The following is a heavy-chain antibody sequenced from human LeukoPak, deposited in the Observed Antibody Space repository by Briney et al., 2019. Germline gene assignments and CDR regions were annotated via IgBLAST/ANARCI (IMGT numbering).Heavy chain of an antibody. V-gene: IGHV3-74*01. CDR1: GFTFSNYW. Sequence: GGSLRLSYAASGFTFSNYWMHWVRQAPGKGLVWVSRINSDASSTRYADSVKGRFTISRDNAKNTLYLQMNSLRAEDTAVYYCALIVGAADVDYWGQGTLVTVSS. CDR3: ALIVGAADVDY. D-gene: IGHD1-26*01. J-gene: IGHJ4*02. CDR2: INSDASST.